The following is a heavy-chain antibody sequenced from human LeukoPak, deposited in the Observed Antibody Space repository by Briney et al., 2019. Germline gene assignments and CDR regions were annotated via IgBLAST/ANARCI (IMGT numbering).Heavy chain of an antibody. J-gene: IGHJ4*02. Sequence: QSGGSLRLSCAAYGFTLTSHLMHWVRQAQGTGLVWDSSVKSDGTATNYADSVKGRFTISRDNAKNTLYLQMNSLRVEDTAVYYCVRKFATGDWGQGTLVTVSS. CDR2: VKSDGTAT. D-gene: IGHD1-14*01. CDR3: VRKFATGD. CDR1: GFTLTSHL. V-gene: IGHV3-74*01.